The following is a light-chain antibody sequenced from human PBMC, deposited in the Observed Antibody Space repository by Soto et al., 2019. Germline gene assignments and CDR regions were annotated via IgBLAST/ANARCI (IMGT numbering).Light chain of an antibody. V-gene: IGLV2-8*01. J-gene: IGLJ3*02. CDR2: EVN. CDR3: SSYAGSNNLRM. Sequence: QSVLTQPPSASGSPGQSVTISCAGTSSDVGGYDYVSWYQQHPDKAPKLIIYEVNKRPSGVPDRFSGSKSANTASLTVSGLQAEDEADYYCSSYAGSNNLRMFGGGTKLTVL. CDR1: SSDVGGYDY.